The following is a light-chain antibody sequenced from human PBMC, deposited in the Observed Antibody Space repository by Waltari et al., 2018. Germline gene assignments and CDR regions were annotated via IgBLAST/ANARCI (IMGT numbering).Light chain of an antibody. CDR2: YKSDSDN. V-gene: IGLV5-45*03. J-gene: IGLJ3*02. Sequence: QAVLTQPSSLAASPGTSASLTCPLRSGIKVGTYRIFWYQQKPGSPPRYLLRYKSDSDNQQGSGVPSRFSGSKDASANAALLISSGLQSEDEADYFCMIWYSSGWVFGGGTKLTVL. CDR1: SGIKVGTYR. CDR3: MIWYSSGWV.